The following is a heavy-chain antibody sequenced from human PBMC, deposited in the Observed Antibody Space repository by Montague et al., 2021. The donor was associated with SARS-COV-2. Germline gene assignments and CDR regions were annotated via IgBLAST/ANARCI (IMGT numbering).Heavy chain of an antibody. CDR3: ARPASGIGNAFDV. CDR2: IYYSGST. J-gene: IGHJ3*01. V-gene: IGHV4-39*01. D-gene: IGHD3-10*01. CDR1: GGSIRSSSYY. Sequence: SETLSLTCTVSGGSIRSSSYYWGWIRQSPGKGLEWIGNIYYSGSTYYNPSLKSRVTISVDTSKDQFSLNLNSVTAADTAIYFCARPASGIGNAFDVWGQGTMVNVSS.